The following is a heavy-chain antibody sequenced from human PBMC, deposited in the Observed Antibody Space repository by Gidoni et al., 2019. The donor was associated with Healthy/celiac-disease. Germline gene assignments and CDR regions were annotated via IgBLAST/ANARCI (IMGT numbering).Heavy chain of an antibody. D-gene: IGHD6-13*01. V-gene: IGHV5-10-1*03. Sequence: EVQLVQSGAEVKKPGESLRISCKGSGYSFTSYWISWVRQMPGKGLEWMGRIDPSDSYTNYSPSFQGHVTISADKSISTAYPQWSSLKASDTAMYYCARHRSSSWNFDYWGQGTLVTVSS. CDR3: ARHRSSSWNFDY. CDR1: GYSFTSYW. CDR2: IDPSDSYT. J-gene: IGHJ4*02.